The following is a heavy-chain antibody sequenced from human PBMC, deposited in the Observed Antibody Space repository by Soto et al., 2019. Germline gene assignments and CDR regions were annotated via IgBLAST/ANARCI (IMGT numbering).Heavy chain of an antibody. CDR1: GFTFSSYW. V-gene: IGHV3-7*01. D-gene: IGHD3-9*01. J-gene: IGHJ6*03. CDR2: IKQDGSEK. CDR3: ARGRADPWFYYNYMDV. Sequence: GGSLRLSCAASGFTFSSYWMSWVRQAPGKGLEWVANIKQDGSEKYYVDSVKGRFTISRDNAKNSLYLQMNSLRAEDTAVYYCARGRADPWFYYNYMDVWGKGTTVTVSS.